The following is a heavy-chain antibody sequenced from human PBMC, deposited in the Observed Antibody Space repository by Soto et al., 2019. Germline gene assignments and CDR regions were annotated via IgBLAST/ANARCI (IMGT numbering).Heavy chain of an antibody. CDR3: ARGPLVVLNYFES. CDR2: IFPLTDIP. CDR1: GGTFRNYP. J-gene: IGHJ4*02. Sequence: QVQLVQSGTEVQKPGSSVKVSCKASGGTFRNYPINWVRQAPGQGLEWMGSIFPLTDIPDYAQNFQARLTISADKSTSTAYMELSSLTSYDTAMYFCARGPLVVLNYFESWGQGTLVTVSS. V-gene: IGHV1-69*02.